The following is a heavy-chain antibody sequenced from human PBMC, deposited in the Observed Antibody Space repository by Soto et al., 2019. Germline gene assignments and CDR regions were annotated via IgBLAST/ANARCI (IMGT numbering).Heavy chain of an antibody. Sequence: ASVKVSFKASGYTFTGYYMHWVRQAPGQGLEWMGWINPNSGGTNYAQKFQGWVTMTRDTSISTAYMELSRLRSDDTAVYYCARDRSYQLLYTPYYYYYYGMDVWGQGTTVTVSS. CDR2: INPNSGGT. D-gene: IGHD2-2*02. CDR1: GYTFTGYY. J-gene: IGHJ6*02. V-gene: IGHV1-2*04. CDR3: ARDRSYQLLYTPYYYYYYGMDV.